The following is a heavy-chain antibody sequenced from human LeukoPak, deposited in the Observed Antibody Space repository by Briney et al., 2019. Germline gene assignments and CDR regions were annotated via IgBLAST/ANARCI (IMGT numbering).Heavy chain of an antibody. D-gene: IGHD2-2*01. CDR3: AKDAPTGYCSSTSCSDY. CDR2: IRYDGSNK. J-gene: IGHJ4*02. V-gene: IGHV3-30*02. CDR1: GFTFSSYG. Sequence: GGSLRLSCAASGFTFSSYGMHWVRQAPGKGLEWVAFIRYDGSNKYYADSVKGRFTISRDNSKNTLYLQMNSLRAEDTAVYFCAKDAPTGYCSSTSCSDYWGQGTLVTVSS.